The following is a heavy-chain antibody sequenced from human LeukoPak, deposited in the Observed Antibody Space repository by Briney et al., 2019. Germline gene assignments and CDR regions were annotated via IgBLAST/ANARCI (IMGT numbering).Heavy chain of an antibody. V-gene: IGHV1-8*03. Sequence: ASVKVSCKASGYTFTSYDINWVRQATGQGLEWMGWMNPNSGNTGYAQKFQGRVTITRNTSISTAYMELSSLRSEDTAVYYCARGPSYDSTHVAFDIWGQGTMVTVSS. CDR1: GYTFTSYD. CDR2: MNPNSGNT. J-gene: IGHJ3*02. CDR3: ARGPSYDSTHVAFDI. D-gene: IGHD3-22*01.